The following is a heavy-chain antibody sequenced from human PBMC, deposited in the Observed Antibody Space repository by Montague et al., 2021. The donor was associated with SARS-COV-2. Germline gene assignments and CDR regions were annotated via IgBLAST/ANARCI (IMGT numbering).Heavy chain of an antibody. CDR1: DDSISTYH. CDR3: ARYRAIMGGFDS. D-gene: IGHD3-10*01. V-gene: IGHV4-59*08. Sequence: SETLSLTCTVTDDSISTYHWSWIWQPPGKGMEWIGNVYNTGSAKSNPTPKSRVTISMDTSNNKFSLRLKSVTAADTATYFCARYRAIMGGFDSWGQGTPVTVSS. CDR2: VYNTGSA. J-gene: IGHJ4*02.